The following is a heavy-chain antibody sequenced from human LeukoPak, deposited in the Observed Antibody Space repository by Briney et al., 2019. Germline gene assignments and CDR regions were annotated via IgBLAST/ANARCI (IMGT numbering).Heavy chain of an antibody. Sequence: SETLSLTCTVSGGSISSYYWSWIRQPPGKGLEWIGYIYYSGSTYYNPSLKSRVTISVDTSKNQFSLKLSSVTAADTAVYYCARLSEGAFDYWGQGTLVTVSS. J-gene: IGHJ4*02. D-gene: IGHD1-14*01. CDR1: GGSISSYY. CDR2: IYYSGST. CDR3: ARLSEGAFDY. V-gene: IGHV4-59*08.